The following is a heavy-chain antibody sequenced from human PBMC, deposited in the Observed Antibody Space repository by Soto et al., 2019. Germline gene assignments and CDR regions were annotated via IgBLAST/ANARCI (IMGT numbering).Heavy chain of an antibody. CDR2: IYYSGST. CDR1: GGSISSYY. Sequence: SETLSLTCTVSGGSISSYYWSWIRQPPGKGLEWIGYIYYSGSTNYNPSLKSRVTISVDTSKNQFSLKLSSVTAADTAVYYCARVRGQLPSIDYWGQGTLVTVSS. V-gene: IGHV4-59*01. J-gene: IGHJ4*02. CDR3: ARVRGQLPSIDY. D-gene: IGHD5-18*01.